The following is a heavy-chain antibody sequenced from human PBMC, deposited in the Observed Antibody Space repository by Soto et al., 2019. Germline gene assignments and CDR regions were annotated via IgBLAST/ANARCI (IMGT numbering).Heavy chain of an antibody. D-gene: IGHD3-10*01. CDR2: IYYSGST. V-gene: IGHV4-59*08. CDR3: ARRGVRGVLYGMDV. CDR1: GGSISSYY. J-gene: IGHJ6*02. Sequence: SETLSLTCTVSGGSISSYYWSWIRQPPGKGLEWIGYIYYSGSTNYNPSLKSRITISVDTSKNQFSLKLNSVTAADTAVYYCARRGVRGVLYGMDVWGQGTTVTVSS.